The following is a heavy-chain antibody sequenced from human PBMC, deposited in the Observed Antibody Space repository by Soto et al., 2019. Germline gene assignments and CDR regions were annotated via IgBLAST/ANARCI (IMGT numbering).Heavy chain of an antibody. CDR2: IYHSGST. V-gene: IGHV4-4*02. Sequence: AETLSITCAFSVGSISISNWVSWVRQPPGKGLEWIGEIYHSGSTNYNPSLKSRVTISVDKSKNQFSLKLSSVTAADTAVYYCAREKRVFDIWGQGTMVTVSS. CDR1: VGSISISNW. J-gene: IGHJ3*02. CDR3: AREKRVFDI.